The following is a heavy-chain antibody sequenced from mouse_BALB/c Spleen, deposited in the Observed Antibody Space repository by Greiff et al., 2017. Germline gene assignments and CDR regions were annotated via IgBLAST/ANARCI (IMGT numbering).Heavy chain of an antibody. CDR1: GFTFSSYG. CDR3: AREAVVEENWYFDV. J-gene: IGHJ1*01. D-gene: IGHD1-1*01. Sequence: EVMLVESGGGLVQPGGSLKLSCAASGFTFSSYGMSWVRQTPDKRLELVATINSNGGSTYYPDSVKGRFTISRDNAKNTLYLQMSSLKSEDTAMYYCAREAVVEENWYFDVWGAGTTVTVSS. V-gene: IGHV5-6-3*01. CDR2: INSNGGST.